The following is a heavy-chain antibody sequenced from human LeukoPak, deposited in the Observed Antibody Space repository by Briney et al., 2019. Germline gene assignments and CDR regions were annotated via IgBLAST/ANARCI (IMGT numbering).Heavy chain of an antibody. Sequence: GGSLRLSCTPSGFTFNSYAMSWVRQAPGKGLEWVSAISGSGDSSYYADSVKGRFTISRDNSKSTLYLQMNSLRAEDTAAYYCVKALRYSGSSSGAFDYWGQGTLVTVSS. CDR1: GFTFNSYA. CDR2: ISGSGDSS. V-gene: IGHV3-23*01. D-gene: IGHD1-26*01. J-gene: IGHJ4*02. CDR3: VKALRYSGSSSGAFDY.